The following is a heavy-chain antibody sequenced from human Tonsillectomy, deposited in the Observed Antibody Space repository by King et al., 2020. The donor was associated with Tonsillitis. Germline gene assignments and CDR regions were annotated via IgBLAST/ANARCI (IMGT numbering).Heavy chain of an antibody. Sequence: VQLVESGGGLVQPGGSLRLSCAASGFTFSSYHMNWVRQAPGKGLEWVSYISSRSSTIYYLDSVEGRFTSSRDNAKNSLYLQINSLRAEDTAVYYCARDRSSGWPGVPDIWGQGTLVIVSS. V-gene: IGHV3-48*01. CDR3: ARDRSSGWPGVPDI. D-gene: IGHD6-19*01. CDR2: ISSRSSTI. J-gene: IGHJ3*02. CDR1: GFTFSSYH.